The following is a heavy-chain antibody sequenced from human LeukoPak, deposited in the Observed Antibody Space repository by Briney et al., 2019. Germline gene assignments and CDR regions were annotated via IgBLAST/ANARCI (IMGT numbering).Heavy chain of an antibody. CDR2: IYTSGST. CDR1: GGSISSGSYY. D-gene: IGHD6-13*01. V-gene: IGHV4-61*02. J-gene: IGHJ4*02. CDR3: ARAPKQDKDGYSSSWYSDY. Sequence: SETLSLTCTVSGGSISSGSYYWSWIRQPAGKGLEWIGRIYTSGSTNYNPSLKSRVTISVDTSKNQFSLKLSSVTAADTAVYYCARAPKQDKDGYSSSWYSDYWGQGTLVTVSS.